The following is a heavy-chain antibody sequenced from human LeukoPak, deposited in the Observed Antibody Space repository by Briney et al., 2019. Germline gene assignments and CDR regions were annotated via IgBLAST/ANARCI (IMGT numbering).Heavy chain of an antibody. J-gene: IGHJ2*01. Sequence: GASVKVSCKASGYTFTGYYLHWARLAPGQGLEWMGWINPDTGGTNYAQKFQGRVTMTRDTAISTAYMELRSLRSDDKAVYYCARVRIATRLAGYWYFDLWGRGTLVTVSS. CDR3: ARVRIATRLAGYWYFDL. CDR2: INPDTGGT. CDR1: GYTFTGYY. V-gene: IGHV1-2*02. D-gene: IGHD5-24*01.